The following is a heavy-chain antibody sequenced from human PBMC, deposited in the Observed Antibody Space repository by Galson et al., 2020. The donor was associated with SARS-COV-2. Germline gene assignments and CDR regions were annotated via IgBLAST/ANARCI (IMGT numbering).Heavy chain of an antibody. CDR1: GDSVSSQTW. J-gene: IGHJ4*02. Sequence: ASETLSLTCGVSGDSVSSQTWWSWVRQPPGKGLEWIGEVFHRGDTNYSPSLRGRVTMSVDMAKNQFSLELSSLTAADTAVYYCAGAPLGVAGPDRLDSWGQGSLVIVSS. CDR2: VFHRGDT. V-gene: IGHV4-4*02. CDR3: AGAPLGVAGPDRLDS. D-gene: IGHD2-15*01.